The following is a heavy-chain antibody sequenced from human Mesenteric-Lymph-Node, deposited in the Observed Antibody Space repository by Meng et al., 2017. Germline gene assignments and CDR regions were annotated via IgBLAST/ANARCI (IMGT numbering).Heavy chain of an antibody. CDR2: INVDNGNT. CDR1: GYTFTRYA. V-gene: IGHV1-3*01. Sequence: ASVKVSCKASGYTFTRYAVHWVRQAPGQRLEWMGWINVDNGNTEYSQKVQGRVTISRDTSASTVYMELSSLRSEDTAVYYCALKVRGVDYWGQGTLVTVSS. D-gene: IGHD3-10*01. J-gene: IGHJ4*02. CDR3: ALKVRGVDY.